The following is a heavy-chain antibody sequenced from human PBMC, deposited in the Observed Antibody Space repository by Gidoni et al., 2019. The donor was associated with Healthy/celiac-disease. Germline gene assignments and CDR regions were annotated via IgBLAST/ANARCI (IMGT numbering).Heavy chain of an antibody. CDR1: GFTFSSYS. CDR2: ISSSSSYI. D-gene: IGHD3-10*01. V-gene: IGHV3-21*01. CDR3: ARDWNYYGSLIPFDY. J-gene: IGHJ4*02. Sequence: EVQLVESGGGLVKPGGSLRLSCAASGFTFSSYSMNWVRQAPGKGLEWVSSISSSSSYIYYADSVKGRFTISRDNAKNSLYLQMNSLRAEDTAVYYCARDWNYYGSLIPFDYWGQGTLVTVSS.